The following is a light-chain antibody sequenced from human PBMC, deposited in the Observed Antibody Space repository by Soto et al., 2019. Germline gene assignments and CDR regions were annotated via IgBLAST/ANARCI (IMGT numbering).Light chain of an antibody. CDR2: GAS. CDR3: QHYNSYSEA. V-gene: IGKV3D-15*01. CDR1: QSVSSN. Sequence: IVFTQAPVTLTFAPVDIPTLSWRASQSVSSNLAWYQQKPGQAPRPLIYGASSRATGIPDRFSGSGSGTEFTLTISSLQPDDFATYYCQHYNSYSEAFGQGTKVDIK. J-gene: IGKJ1*01.